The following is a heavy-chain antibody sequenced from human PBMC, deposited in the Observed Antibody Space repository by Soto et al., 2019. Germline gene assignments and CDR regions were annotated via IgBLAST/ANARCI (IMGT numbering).Heavy chain of an antibody. D-gene: IGHD5-18*01. V-gene: IGHV4-59*01. CDR3: ARVPSIQLRGFYYFDF. CDR1: AGSISSYF. CDR2: ISNSGST. J-gene: IGHJ4*02. Sequence: QVLLQESGPGLVKPSETLSLTCTVSAGSISSYFWSWIRQPPGKGLEWIGYISNSGSTNFNPSLQSRVTMSVDTSKRQFSLKLSSVTAADTAVYYCARVPSIQLRGFYYFDFWGQGSLVAVSS.